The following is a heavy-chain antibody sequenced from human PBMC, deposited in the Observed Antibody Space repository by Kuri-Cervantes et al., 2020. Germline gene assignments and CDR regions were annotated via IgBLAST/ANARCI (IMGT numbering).Heavy chain of an antibody. CDR3: ARSGSTVTTMGWYFDL. J-gene: IGHJ2*01. Sequence: SETLSLTCTVSGGSISSSSYYWGWIRQPPGKGLEWIGSIYYSGSTYYNPSLKSRVTISVDTSKNQFSLKLSSVTAADTAVYYCARSGSTVTTMGWYFDLWGRGTLVTVSS. CDR1: GGSISSSSYY. D-gene: IGHD4-17*01. V-gene: IGHV4-39*01. CDR2: IYYSGST.